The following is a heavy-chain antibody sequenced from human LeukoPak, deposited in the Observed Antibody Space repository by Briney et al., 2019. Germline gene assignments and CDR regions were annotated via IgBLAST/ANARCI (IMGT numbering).Heavy chain of an antibody. CDR3: ARQSISGSSISYFDY. CDR2: IYSSGST. V-gene: IGHV4-59*08. D-gene: IGHD3-22*01. J-gene: IGHJ4*02. CDR1: GGSISGYY. Sequence: SETLSLTCSVSGGSISGYYWTWIRQPPGKGLEWFWYIYSSGSTNYNASLKRRVTMSIDTSKNKFSLKVSSVTAADTAVYYCARQSISGSSISYFDYWGQGTLVNVSS.